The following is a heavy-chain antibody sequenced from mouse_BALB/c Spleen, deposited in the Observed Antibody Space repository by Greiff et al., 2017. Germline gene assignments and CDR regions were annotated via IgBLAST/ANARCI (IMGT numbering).Heavy chain of an antibody. Sequence: QVQLKESGPGLVAPSQSLSITCTVSGFSLTSYGVHWVRQPPGKGLEWLGVIWAGGSTNYNSALMSRLSISKDNSKSQVFLKMNSLQTDDTAMYYCARDGGGNYDQYYFDYWGQGTTLTVSS. CDR3: ARDGGGNYDQYYFDY. CDR2: IWAGGST. CDR1: GFSLTSYG. J-gene: IGHJ2*01. V-gene: IGHV2-9*02. D-gene: IGHD2-1*01.